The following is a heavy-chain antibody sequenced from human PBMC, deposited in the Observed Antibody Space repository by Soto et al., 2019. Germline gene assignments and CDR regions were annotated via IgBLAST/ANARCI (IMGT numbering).Heavy chain of an antibody. Sequence: QVQLVQSGAEVKKPGSSVKVSCKASGGTFSSYAISWVRQAPGQGLEWMGGIIPIFGTANYAQKFQGRVTITADESTSTAYMEVSSLRSEDTAVYYCARDLGYCSSTRCYGAPYNLFDPLGQGTLVTVSS. CDR3: ARDLGYCSSTRCYGAPYNLFDP. CDR1: GGTFSSYA. V-gene: IGHV1-69*01. CDR2: IIPIFGTA. D-gene: IGHD2-2*01. J-gene: IGHJ5*02.